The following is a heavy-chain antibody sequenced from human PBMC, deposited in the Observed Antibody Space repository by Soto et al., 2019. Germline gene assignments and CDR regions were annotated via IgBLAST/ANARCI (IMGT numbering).Heavy chain of an antibody. CDR3: ARALRGWFGP. Sequence: SETLSLTCAVYGGSFSGYYWSLIRQPPGKGLEWIGEINHSGSTNYNPSLKSRVTISVDTSKNDVSRKLTSVTAPDTAVYYCARALRGWFGPSGKRPPVTVAS. CDR1: GGSFSGYY. J-gene: IGHJ5*02. CDR2: INHSGST. V-gene: IGHV4-34*01.